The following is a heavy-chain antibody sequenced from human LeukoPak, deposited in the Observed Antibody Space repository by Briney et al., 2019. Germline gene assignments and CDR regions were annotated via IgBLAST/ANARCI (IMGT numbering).Heavy chain of an antibody. CDR2: IIPIFGTA. J-gene: IGHJ4*02. V-gene: IGHV1-69*06. D-gene: IGHD3-9*01. CDR3: ERVVRYDILPEAFDY. CDR1: GGTFRSFA. Sequence: SVKVSCKPSGGTFRSFAISGLRQAPGQGLEWMGRIIPIFGTANYAQKFQGRVTITADKSTNTAYMELSSLRSEDTAVYYCERVVRYDILPEAFDYWGQGTLVTVSS.